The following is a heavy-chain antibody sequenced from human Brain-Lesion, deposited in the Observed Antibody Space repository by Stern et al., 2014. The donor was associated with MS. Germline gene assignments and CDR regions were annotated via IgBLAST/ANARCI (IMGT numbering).Heavy chain of an antibody. J-gene: IGHJ6*02. V-gene: IGHV4-61*02. CDR1: GGSISSGGYY. CDR2: IFNSGST. Sequence: VQLVESGPGLVKPSQTLSLSCTVSGGSISSGGYYWSWIRQPAGKGLEWIGRIFNSGSTSYNPSLKSRVTISIDTSKNQFPLRLNPMTAADTAVYYCARGRVVPGFQYYATDVWGQGTMVIVSS. CDR3: ARGRVVPGFQYYATDV. D-gene: IGHD2-2*01.